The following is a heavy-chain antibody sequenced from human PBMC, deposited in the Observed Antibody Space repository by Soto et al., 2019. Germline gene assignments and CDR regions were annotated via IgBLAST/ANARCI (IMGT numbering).Heavy chain of an antibody. CDR3: ARSVDVDWLLSLTYGMDV. CDR2: ISSSSSYI. V-gene: IGHV3-21*01. D-gene: IGHD3-9*01. Sequence: ESGGGLVKPGGSLRLSCAASGFTFSSYSMNWVRQAPGKGLEWVSSISSSSSYIYYADSVKGRFTISRDNAKNSLYLQMNSLRAEDTAVYYCARSVDVDWLLSLTYGMDVWGQGTTVTVSS. J-gene: IGHJ6*02. CDR1: GFTFSSYS.